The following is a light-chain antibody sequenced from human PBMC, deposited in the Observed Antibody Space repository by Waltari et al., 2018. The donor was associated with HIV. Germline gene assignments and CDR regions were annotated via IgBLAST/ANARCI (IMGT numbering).Light chain of an antibody. CDR3: QQYYLVPYT. CDR1: QSLLYGSNNKNY. Sequence: DVVMTQSPDSLTVSVGERATLNCKSSQSLLYGSNNKNYLAWYQQRPGHRPKLLIYWASTRQSGVPDRFIGSGSGTDFSLTISSLQAEDVAVYYCQQYYLVPYTFGQGTKLEIK. V-gene: IGKV4-1*01. CDR2: WAS. J-gene: IGKJ2*01.